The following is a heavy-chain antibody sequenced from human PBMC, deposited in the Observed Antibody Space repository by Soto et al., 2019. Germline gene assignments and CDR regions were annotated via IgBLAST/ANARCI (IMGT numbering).Heavy chain of an antibody. CDR3: TRDWPFTANHDSSGYYYYYYGMDV. CDR1: GFTFGDYA. Sequence: GGSLRLSCTASGFTFGDYAMSWVRQAPGKGLEWVGFIRSKAYGGTTEYAASVKGRFTISRDDSKSIAYLQMNSLKTEDTAVYYCTRDWPFTANHDSSGYYYYYYGMDVWGQGTTVTVSS. D-gene: IGHD3-22*01. CDR2: IRSKAYGGTT. J-gene: IGHJ6*02. V-gene: IGHV3-49*04.